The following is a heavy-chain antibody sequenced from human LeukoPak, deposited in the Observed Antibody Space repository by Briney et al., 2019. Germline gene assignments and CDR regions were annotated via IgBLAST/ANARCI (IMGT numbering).Heavy chain of an antibody. CDR1: GGSISSGSDY. J-gene: IGHJ3*02. V-gene: IGHV4-61*02. Sequence: PSQTLSLTCTVSGGSISSGSDYWSWIRQPAGKGLEWIGRIYTSGSTNYNPSLKSRVTISVDTSNNQFSLRVSSVTAADTAVYYCARHRGPPPDIVVVPAAIKAFDIWGQGTMVTVSS. CDR3: ARHRGPPPDIVVVPAAIKAFDI. D-gene: IGHD2-2*02. CDR2: IYTSGST.